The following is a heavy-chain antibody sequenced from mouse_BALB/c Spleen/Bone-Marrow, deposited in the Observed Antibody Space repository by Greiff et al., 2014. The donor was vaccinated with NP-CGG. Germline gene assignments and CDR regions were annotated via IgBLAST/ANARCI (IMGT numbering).Heavy chain of an antibody. CDR1: GYAFSSYW. Sequence: QVQLQQSGAELVRPGSSVKISCKASGYAFSSYWMNWVKQRPGQGLEWIGRIYPGDGDTNYNGKFKGKATLTADKSSSTTYMQLSSLTSEDSAVYFCARRGLWFAYWGQGTLVTVSA. CDR2: IYPGDGDT. V-gene: IGHV1-80*01. CDR3: ARRGLWFAY. J-gene: IGHJ3*01.